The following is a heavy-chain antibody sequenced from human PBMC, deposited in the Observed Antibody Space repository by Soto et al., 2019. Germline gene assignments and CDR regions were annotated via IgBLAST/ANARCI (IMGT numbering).Heavy chain of an antibody. CDR3: ARTQTDYRNYYYGMDV. CDR2: INAGNGNT. V-gene: IGHV1-3*01. D-gene: IGHD4-4*01. Sequence: GASVKVSCKASGYTFTSYAMHWVRQAPGQRLEWMGWINAGNGNTKYSQKFQGRVTITRDTSASTAYMELSSLRSEDTAVYYCARTQTDYRNYYYGMDVWGQGTTVTVSS. J-gene: IGHJ6*02. CDR1: GYTFTSYA.